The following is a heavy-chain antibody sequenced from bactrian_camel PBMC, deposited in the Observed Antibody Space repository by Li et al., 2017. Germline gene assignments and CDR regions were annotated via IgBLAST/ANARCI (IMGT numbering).Heavy chain of an antibody. V-gene: IGHV3S53*01. D-gene: IGHD6*01. Sequence: HVQLVESGGGSVQAGGSLRLSCVASEYPARFMGWFRQPPGKEREGVAVIDSDGTTSYTDSVRGRFTISKDNAKRTLFLQMNNLQPEDTAMYYCAAGEFLSRVPPYCTVVPEIPPDFGYWGQGTQVTVS. CDR3: AAGEFLSRVPPYCTVVPEIPPDFGY. CDR2: IDSDGTT. J-gene: IGHJ6*01. CDR1: EYPARF.